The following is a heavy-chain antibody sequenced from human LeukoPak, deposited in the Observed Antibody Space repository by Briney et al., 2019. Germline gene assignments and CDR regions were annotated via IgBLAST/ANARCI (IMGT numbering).Heavy chain of an antibody. D-gene: IGHD5-18*01. CDR1: GGSVSSGNYY. J-gene: IGHJ4*02. V-gene: IGHV4-61*01. CDR2: IYYSGST. Sequence: SSETLSLTCTVSGGSVSSGNYYWSWIRQPPGKGLEWIGYIYYSGSTNYNPSLKSRVTISVDTSKNQFSLKVSSVTAADTAMYYCAREDIAMVSPFDYWGQGTPVTVSS. CDR3: AREDIAMVSPFDY.